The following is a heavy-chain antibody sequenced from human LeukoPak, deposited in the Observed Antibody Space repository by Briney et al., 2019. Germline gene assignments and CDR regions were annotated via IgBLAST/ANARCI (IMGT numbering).Heavy chain of an antibody. CDR2: IYYRWSN. CDR3: VESTPFDYRNCHDAFDI. D-gene: IGHD4-11*01. Sequence: SETLSLTRALSGGSISSSSYYWGWIRQPPGSGLEWIGSIYYRWSNYYKPSTKSRVTIAVAASKNQFSLRLSTVTATDTAVYYCVESTPFDYRNCHDAFDIWGQGTMVTVSS. CDR1: GGSISSSSYY. J-gene: IGHJ3*02. V-gene: IGHV4-39*01.